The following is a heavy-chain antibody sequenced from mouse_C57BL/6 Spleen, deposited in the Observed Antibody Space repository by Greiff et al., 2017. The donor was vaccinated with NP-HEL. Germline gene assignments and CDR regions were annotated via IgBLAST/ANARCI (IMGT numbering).Heavy chain of an antibody. CDR1: GYAFSSSW. D-gene: IGHD2-3*01. J-gene: IGHJ2*01. Sequence: QVQLKQSGPELVKPGASVKISCKASGYAFSSSWMTWVKRRPGKGLEWIGRIYPGDGDTNYNGKFKGKATLTADKSSSTAYMQLSSLTSEDSAVYFCAIWGDGYPPYWGQGTTLTVSS. V-gene: IGHV1-82*01. CDR2: IYPGDGDT. CDR3: AIWGDGYPPY.